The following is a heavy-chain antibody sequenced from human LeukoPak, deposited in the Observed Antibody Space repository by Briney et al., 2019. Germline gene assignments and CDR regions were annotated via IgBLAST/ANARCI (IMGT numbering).Heavy chain of an antibody. CDR2: INHSGST. J-gene: IGHJ4*02. D-gene: IGHD3-3*01. CDR3: ARAATYYDFWSGYYSY. V-gene: IGHV4-34*01. Sequence: PSETLSLTCAVYGGSFSGYYWSWIRQPPEKGLEWIGEINHSGSTNYNPSLKSRVTISVDTSKNQFSLKLSSVTAADTAVYYCARAATYYDFWSGYYSYWGQGTLVTVSS. CDR1: GGSFSGYY.